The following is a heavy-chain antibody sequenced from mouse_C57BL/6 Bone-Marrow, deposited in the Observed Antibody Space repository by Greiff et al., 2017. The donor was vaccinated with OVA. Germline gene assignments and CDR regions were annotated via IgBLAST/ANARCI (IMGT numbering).Heavy chain of an antibody. CDR2: IHPNSGST. J-gene: IGHJ2*01. D-gene: IGHD3-3*01. V-gene: IGHV1-64*01. Sequence: QVQLQQPGAELVKPGASVKLSCKASGYTFTSYWMHWVKQRPGQGLEWIGMIHPNSGSTNYNEKFKRKAKLTVDKSSSTAYMQLSSLTSEDSAVYSCAVGYYFDYWGQGTTLTVSS. CDR1: GYTFTSYW. CDR3: AVGYYFDY.